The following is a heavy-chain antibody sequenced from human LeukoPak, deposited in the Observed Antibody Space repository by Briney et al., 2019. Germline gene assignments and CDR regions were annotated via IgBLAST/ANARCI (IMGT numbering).Heavy chain of an antibody. CDR2: ISPSGSYI. D-gene: IGHD2-2*01. CDR1: GFTFDDYA. Sequence: GGSLRLSCAASGFTFDDYAMHWVRQAPGKGLEWVSSISPSGSYIYYADSVEGRFTISRDNAKNSLYLQMNSLRAEDTAVYYCARDLSSSTSCYSYWGQGTLVTVSS. CDR3: ARDLSSSTSCYSY. J-gene: IGHJ4*02. V-gene: IGHV3-21*01.